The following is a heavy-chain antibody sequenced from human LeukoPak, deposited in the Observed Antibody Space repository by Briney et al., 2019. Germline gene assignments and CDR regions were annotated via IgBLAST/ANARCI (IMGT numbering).Heavy chain of an antibody. Sequence: GRSLRLSCAASGFTFSSYWMHWVRQAPGKGLVWVSRINSDGSGTSYADSVKGRFTISRDNAKNTLYLQMNSLRAEDTAVYYCARVGSSGWQNHFDYWGQGTLVTVSS. V-gene: IGHV3-74*01. D-gene: IGHD6-19*01. CDR2: INSDGSGT. CDR3: ARVGSSGWQNHFDY. CDR1: GFTFSSYW. J-gene: IGHJ4*02.